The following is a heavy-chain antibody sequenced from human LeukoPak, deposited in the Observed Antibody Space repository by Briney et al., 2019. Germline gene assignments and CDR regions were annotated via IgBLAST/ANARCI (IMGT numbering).Heavy chain of an antibody. CDR3: APSGTPLLP. CDR1: GYTFTSYG. V-gene: IGHV1-69*04. J-gene: IGHJ5*02. D-gene: IGHD3-10*01. CDR2: IIPILGIA. Sequence: GASVKVSCKASGYTFTSYGISWVRQAPGQGLEWMGRIIPILGIANYAQKFQGRVTITADKSTSTAYMELSSLRSEDTAVYYCAPSGTPLLPWGQGTLVTVSS.